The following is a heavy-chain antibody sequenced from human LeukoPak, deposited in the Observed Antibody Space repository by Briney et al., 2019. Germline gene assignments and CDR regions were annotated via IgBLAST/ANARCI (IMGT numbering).Heavy chain of an antibody. D-gene: IGHD5-18*01. V-gene: IGHV4-39*07. J-gene: IGHJ4*02. CDR2: IYDNGGT. CDR3: ARGGSKYSYGYDYFDY. CDR1: GFTVSSNY. Sequence: GSLRLSCAASGFTVSSNYMSWVRQAPGKGLEWIGSIYDNGGTYYNPTLKSRVTISVDTSKNQFSLKLSSVTAADTAVYYCARGGSKYSYGYDYFDYWGQGTLVTVSS.